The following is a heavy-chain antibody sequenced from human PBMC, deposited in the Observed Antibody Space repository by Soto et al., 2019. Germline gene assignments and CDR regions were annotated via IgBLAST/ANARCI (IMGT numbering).Heavy chain of an antibody. D-gene: IGHD1-7*01. V-gene: IGHV4-4*02. CDR3: ASRDPGTSVDY. CDR2: IYRTGST. J-gene: IGHJ4*02. CDR1: GGSFTSNNW. Sequence: QVQLQESSPGLVKPSGTLSLTCAVSGGSFTSNNWWTWGRQPPGQGLEWIGEIYRTGSTNYNPSLKSRVTISLDKSENQFSLKVTSLTAADTAVYYCASRDPGTSVDYWGQGTLVTVSS.